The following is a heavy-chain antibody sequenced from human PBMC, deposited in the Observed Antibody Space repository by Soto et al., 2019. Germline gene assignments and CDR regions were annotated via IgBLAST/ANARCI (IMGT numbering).Heavy chain of an antibody. CDR2: IYWDDDK. D-gene: IGHD3-9*01. CDR1: GFSLSTSGVG. CDR3: AHRLVFTSNYDILTGYYHDAFDI. J-gene: IGHJ3*02. Sequence: QITLKESGPTLVKPTQTLTLTCTFSGFSLSTSGVGVGWIRQPPGKALEWLALIYWDDDKRYSPSLKSRLTITKDTSKNQVVLTMTNMDPVDTATYYCAHRLVFTSNYDILTGYYHDAFDIWGQGTMVTVSS. V-gene: IGHV2-5*02.